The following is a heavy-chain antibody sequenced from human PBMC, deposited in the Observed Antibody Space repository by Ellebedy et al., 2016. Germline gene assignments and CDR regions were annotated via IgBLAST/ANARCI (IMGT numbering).Heavy chain of an antibody. V-gene: IGHV1-2*02. CDR3: VRDVTASRDY. J-gene: IGHJ4*02. CDR2: INPNSSAT. D-gene: IGHD5-18*01. CDR1: GYTFTGYY. Sequence: ASVKVSCKASGYTFTGYYMHWVRQAPGQGLEWVGWINPNSSATIYAQKFQGRVTMTRDTSISTGYMELSRLRSDDTAVYYCVRDVTASRDYWGQGTLVTVSS.